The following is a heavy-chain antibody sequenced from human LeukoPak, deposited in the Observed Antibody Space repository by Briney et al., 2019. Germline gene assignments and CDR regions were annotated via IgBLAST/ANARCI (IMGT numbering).Heavy chain of an antibody. D-gene: IGHD4-11*01. CDR3: ARGRVSSSTWYSTYYYFFYMDF. CDR2: VDHTGST. CDR1: GGSISSYD. Sequence: SETLSLTCTVPGGSISSYDWSWIRQPPGKGLEWIGYVDHTGSTKFNPSLNGRVSISRDTSNNFFSLRLRSVTAADTAVYFCARGRVSSSTWYSTYYYFFYMDFWGKGTTVTVSS. V-gene: IGHV4-59*01. J-gene: IGHJ6*03.